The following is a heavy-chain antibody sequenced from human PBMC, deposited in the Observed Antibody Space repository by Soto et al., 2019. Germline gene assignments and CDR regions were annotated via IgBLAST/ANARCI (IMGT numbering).Heavy chain of an antibody. Sequence: SGTLPFTCAVYGESFGGHIWTWIRQTPGKGLQWIGQINHSGSASYNPSLKSRVTISVHTSNSQFSLELSSVTAADTAVYFCVRSPGWYKIDSWGQGILVTVSS. J-gene: IGHJ4*02. CDR3: VRSPGWYKIDS. CDR2: INHSGSA. D-gene: IGHD6-19*01. CDR1: GESFGGHI. V-gene: IGHV4-34*01.